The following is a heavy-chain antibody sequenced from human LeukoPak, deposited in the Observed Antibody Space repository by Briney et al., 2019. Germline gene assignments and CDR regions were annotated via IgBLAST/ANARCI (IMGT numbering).Heavy chain of an antibody. V-gene: IGHV3-30*04. J-gene: IGHJ4*02. D-gene: IGHD3-9*01. Sequence: GGSLRLSCAASGFTFSSYALHWVRQAPGKGLEWVAVISYDGRNKYYADSVKGRFTISRDNSKNTLYLQMNSLRAEDTAVYYCAREGGTYYDILTGYFHFDYWGQGALVTVSS. CDR1: GFTFSSYA. CDR3: AREGGTYYDILTGYFHFDY. CDR2: ISYDGRNK.